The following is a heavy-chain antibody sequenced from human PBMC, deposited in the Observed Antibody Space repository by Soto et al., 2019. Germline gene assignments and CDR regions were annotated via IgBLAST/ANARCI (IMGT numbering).Heavy chain of an antibody. CDR3: ARGSVVAATLFDY. J-gene: IGHJ4*02. CDR1: GGSFSGYY. V-gene: IGHV4-31*11. D-gene: IGHD2-15*01. Sequence: SETLSLTCAFYGGSFSGYYWSLIRQHPGKGLEWIGYIYYSGSTYYNPSLKSRVTISVDTSKNQFSLKLSSVTAADTAVYYCARGSVVAATLFDYWGQGTLVTSPQ. CDR2: IYYSGST.